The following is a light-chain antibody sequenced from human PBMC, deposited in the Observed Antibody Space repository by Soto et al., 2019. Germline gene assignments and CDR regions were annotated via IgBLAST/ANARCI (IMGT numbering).Light chain of an antibody. V-gene: IGLV2-18*02. CDR1: SSDVGGSNG. Sequence: QSLLTQPPSVSVSPGQSFAISCTGTSSDVGGSNGVSWYQQPPGTAPKLIIYDVSNRPSGVPDRFSGSKSGNTASLIISGLQAEDEGDYYCSSYTSSSTYVFGTGTKVTVL. CDR3: SSYTSSSTYV. J-gene: IGLJ1*01. CDR2: DVS.